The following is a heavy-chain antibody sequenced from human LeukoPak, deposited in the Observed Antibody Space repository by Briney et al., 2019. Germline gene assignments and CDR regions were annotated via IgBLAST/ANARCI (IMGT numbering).Heavy chain of an antibody. CDR3: AKGDIVAEN. V-gene: IGHV3-23*01. CDR1: GFTFSSYA. D-gene: IGHD5-12*01. J-gene: IGHJ4*02. Sequence: XXCAXSGFTFSSYAXSWVRQAPGKGLECVSAFSGSGRTTYYADSVKGRFTISRDNSKNTLYLQMNSLRAEDTAVYYCAKGDIVAENWGQGTLVTVSS. CDR2: FSGSGRTT.